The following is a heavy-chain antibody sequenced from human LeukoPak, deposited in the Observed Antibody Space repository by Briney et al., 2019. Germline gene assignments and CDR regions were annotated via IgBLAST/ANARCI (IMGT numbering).Heavy chain of an antibody. CDR1: GFTFSSYE. Sequence: GGSLRLSCAASGFTFSSYEMNWVRQAPGKGLEWISYISSSGSSIYYADSVKGRFTISRDNAKNSLYLQMNSLRVEDTAVYYCARASAPPSFYYYYGMDVWGQGTTVTAPS. CDR2: ISSSGSSI. CDR3: ARASAPPSFYYYYGMDV. J-gene: IGHJ6*02. V-gene: IGHV3-48*03.